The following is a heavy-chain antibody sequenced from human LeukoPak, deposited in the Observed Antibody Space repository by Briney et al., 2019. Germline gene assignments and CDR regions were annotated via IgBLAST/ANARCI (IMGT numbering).Heavy chain of an antibody. V-gene: IGHV3-30*02. CDR2: IRYDGSNK. J-gene: IGHJ3*02. CDR3: AKDRRPGWELLWRDAFDI. CDR1: GFTFSSYG. Sequence: GGSLRLSCAASGFTFSSYGMHWVRQAPGKGLEWVAFIRYDGSNKYYADSVKGRFTISRDNSKNTLYLQMNSLRAEDTAVYYCAKDRRPGWELLWRDAFDIWGQGTMVTVSS. D-gene: IGHD1-26*01.